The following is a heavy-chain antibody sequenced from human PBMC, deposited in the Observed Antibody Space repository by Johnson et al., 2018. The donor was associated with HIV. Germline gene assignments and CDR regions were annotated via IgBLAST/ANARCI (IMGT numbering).Heavy chain of an antibody. V-gene: IGHV3-23*04. CDR1: GFTFSSYA. CDR3: AKGRYSSSWDLAGAFDI. J-gene: IGHJ3*02. D-gene: IGHD6-13*01. CDR2: ISGSGGST. Sequence: VQLVESGGGVVQPGGSLRLSCAASGFTFSSYAMSWVRQAPGKGLEWVSAISGSGGSTYYADSVKGRFTISRDNSKNSLFLQVNSLRAEDTAVYHCAKGRYSSSWDLAGAFDIWGQGTMVTVSS.